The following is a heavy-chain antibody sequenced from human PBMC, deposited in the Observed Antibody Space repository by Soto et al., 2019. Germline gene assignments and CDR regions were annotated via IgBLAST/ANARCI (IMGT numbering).Heavy chain of an antibody. V-gene: IGHV3-23*01. D-gene: IGHD2-2*01. CDR1: EFTFSSYA. J-gene: IGHJ4*02. CDR2: ISGSGGST. CDR3: AKSRWYQLLNFDY. Sequence: EVQLLESGGGLVQPGGSLRLSCAASEFTFSSYAMSWVRQAPGKGLEWVSAISGSGGSTYYADSVKGRFTISRDNSKNTLYLQMNSLRAEDTAVYYCAKSRWYQLLNFDYWGQGTLVTVSS.